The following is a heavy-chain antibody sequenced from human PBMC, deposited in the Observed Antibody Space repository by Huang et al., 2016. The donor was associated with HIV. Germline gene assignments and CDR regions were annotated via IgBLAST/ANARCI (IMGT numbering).Heavy chain of an antibody. J-gene: IGHJ4*02. Sequence: EVQLVESGGGLVKPGGSLRLSCAASGFTFSNYNMNWVRQAPGKGLEWVSAISYKSRSFYYTDSVKGRFTISRDNAKNFLYLQMSSLRAEDTAVYYCARNYDILTGYDLWGQGTLVTVSS. V-gene: IGHV3-21*06. CDR3: ARNYDILTGYDL. D-gene: IGHD3-9*01. CDR2: ISYKSRSF. CDR1: GFTFSNYN.